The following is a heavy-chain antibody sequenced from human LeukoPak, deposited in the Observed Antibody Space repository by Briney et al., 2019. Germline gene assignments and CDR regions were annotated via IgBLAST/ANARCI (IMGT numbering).Heavy chain of an antibody. J-gene: IGHJ4*02. Sequence: GVALRLSCAASGFTVSSNYMSWVRQAPGKGLEWVSVIYSGGSTYYADSVKGRFTISRDNSKNTLYLQMNSLRAEDTAVYYCAYSSPFDSWGRGTLVTVSS. CDR1: GFTVSSNY. CDR2: IYSGGST. D-gene: IGHD6-19*01. CDR3: AYSSPFDS. V-gene: IGHV3-53*01.